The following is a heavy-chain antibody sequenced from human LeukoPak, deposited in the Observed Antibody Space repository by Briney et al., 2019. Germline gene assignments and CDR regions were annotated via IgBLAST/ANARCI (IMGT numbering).Heavy chain of an antibody. J-gene: IGHJ4*02. V-gene: IGHV3-23*01. D-gene: IGHD6-13*01. Sequence: PGGSLRLSCAASGLTFSSYAMSWVRQAPGKGLEWVSAISGSGGSTYYAGSVKGRFTVSRDNSKNTLYLQMNSLRAEDTAVYYCATHRHSSSWYAEPDLVNWGQGTLVTVSS. CDR2: ISGSGGST. CDR1: GLTFSSYA. CDR3: ATHRHSSSWYAEPDLVN.